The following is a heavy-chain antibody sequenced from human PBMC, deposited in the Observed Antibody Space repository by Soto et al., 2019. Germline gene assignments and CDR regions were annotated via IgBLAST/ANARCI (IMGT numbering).Heavy chain of an antibody. D-gene: IGHD3-9*01. CDR3: TRKTPPTGMEV. V-gene: IGHV1-69*02. CDR2: IIPILGIA. CDR1: GGTFSSYT. J-gene: IGHJ6*02. Sequence: GASVKVSCKASGGTFSSYTISWVRQAPGQGLEWMGRIIPILGIANYAQKFQGRFIISREDGKNSLYLQMNNLRVGDTAVYYCTRKTPPTGMEVWGQGATVTVSS.